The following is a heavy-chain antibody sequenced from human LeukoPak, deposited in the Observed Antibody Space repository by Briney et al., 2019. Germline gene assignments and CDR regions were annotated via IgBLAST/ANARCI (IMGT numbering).Heavy chain of an antibody. V-gene: IGHV3-23*01. CDR2: FTGGDGSA. CDR1: GFTFRNSA. J-gene: IGHJ4*02. D-gene: IGHD3-3*01. Sequence: GGSLRLSCAASGFTFRNSAMSWVRQAPGKGLEWVSTFTGGDGSAYYADSVKGRFTISRDNSRNTLYLQMNSLRAEDTAIYYCAMINYNFWSGYPYWGQGTLVTVSS. CDR3: AMINYNFWSGYPY.